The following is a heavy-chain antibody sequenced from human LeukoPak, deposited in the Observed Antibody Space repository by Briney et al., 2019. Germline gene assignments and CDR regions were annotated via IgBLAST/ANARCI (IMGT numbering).Heavy chain of an antibody. J-gene: IGHJ5*02. V-gene: IGHV4-61*02. CDR3: ARHVRGGSGSLNWFDP. D-gene: IGHD3-10*01. CDR2: IYTSGST. CDR1: GGSISSGSYY. Sequence: SETLSLTCTVSGGSISSGSYYWSWIRQPAGKGLEWIGRIYTSGSTNYNPSLKSRVTISVDTSKNQFSLKLSSVTAADTAVYYCARHVRGGSGSLNWFDPWGQGTLVTVSS.